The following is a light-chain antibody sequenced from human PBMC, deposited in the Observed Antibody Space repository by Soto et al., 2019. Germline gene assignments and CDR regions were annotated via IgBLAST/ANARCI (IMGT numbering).Light chain of an antibody. Sequence: QTVSVSGSPGQSITISCTGTSSDVGGYTYVSWYQQHPGKAPKLIIYDVNHRPSGVSNRFSGSNSGNTASLTISGLQAEDEADYYCSSYTSSSTLEVFGTGTKLTVL. CDR2: DVN. CDR3: SSYTSSSTLEV. J-gene: IGLJ1*01. V-gene: IGLV2-14*03. CDR1: SSDVGGYTY.